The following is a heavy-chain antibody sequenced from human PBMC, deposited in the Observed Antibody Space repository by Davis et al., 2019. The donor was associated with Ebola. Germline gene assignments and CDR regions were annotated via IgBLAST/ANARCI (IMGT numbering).Heavy chain of an antibody. CDR3: ARDGSNSYLDY. D-gene: IGHD6-6*01. CDR1: GFTLHSYS. Sequence: GESLKISCAAPGFTLHSYSMNWVRHAPGEGLEWVSSFSSSSRYIYYADSVKGRFTISRDNAKNSLYLQMNSLRAEDTAVYYCARDGSNSYLDYWGQGNLVTVSS. CDR2: FSSSSRYI. V-gene: IGHV3-21*01. J-gene: IGHJ4*02.